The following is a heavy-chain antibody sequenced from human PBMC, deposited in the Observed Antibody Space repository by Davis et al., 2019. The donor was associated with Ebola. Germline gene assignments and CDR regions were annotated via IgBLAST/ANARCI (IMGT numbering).Heavy chain of an antibody. CDR3: ARVNAVTGYSRFDP. V-gene: IGHV3-20*01. J-gene: IGHJ5*02. CDR2: INWNGGST. D-gene: IGHD3-9*01. Sequence: GGSLRLSCETSGFIFRNYAMTWVRQAPGKGLEWVSGINWNGGSTGYADSVKGRFTISRDNAKNSLYLRMNSLRAEDTALYHCARVNAVTGYSRFDPWGQGTLVTVSS. CDR1: GFIFRNYA.